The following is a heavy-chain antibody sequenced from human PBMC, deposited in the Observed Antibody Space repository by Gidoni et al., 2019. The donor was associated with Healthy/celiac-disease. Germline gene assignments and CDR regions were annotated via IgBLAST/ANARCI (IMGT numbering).Heavy chain of an antibody. Sequence: QLQLQESGPGLVKPSETLSLTCPVSGVSIRSRSYDWGWRRQPPGQGLEWIGSIYYIGDTYYNPSLKSRVTISVDTSKNQFSLRLSSVTVADTAVYYCARLQKTATGRGYFDYWGQGTLVTVSS. V-gene: IGHV4-39*01. D-gene: IGHD1-1*01. J-gene: IGHJ4*02. CDR1: GVSIRSRSYD. CDR2: IYYIGDT. CDR3: ARLQKTATGRGYFDY.